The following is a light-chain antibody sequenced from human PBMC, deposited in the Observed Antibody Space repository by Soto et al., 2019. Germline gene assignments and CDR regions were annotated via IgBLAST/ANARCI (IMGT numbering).Light chain of an antibody. CDR2: DAS. CDR3: QQHNSFSIT. J-gene: IGKJ5*01. CDR1: QSISSW. V-gene: IGKV1-5*01. Sequence: DIQMTQSPSTLSASVGDRVTISCRASQSISSWLAWYQQKPGKAPNLLIYDASRLESGVPSRFSGSGSGTEFTLTINSLQADDFATYYCQQHNSFSITFGQGTRLETK.